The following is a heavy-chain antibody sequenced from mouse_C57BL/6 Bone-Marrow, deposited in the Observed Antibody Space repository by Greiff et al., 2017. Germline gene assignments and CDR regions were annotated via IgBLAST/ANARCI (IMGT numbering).Heavy chain of an antibody. CDR2: IDPENGDT. Sequence: EVQLQQSGAELVRPGASVKLSCTASGFNIKDDYMHWVKQRPEQGLEWIGWIDPENGDTEYASKFQGKATITADTSSNTAYLQLSSLTSEDTAVYYCTPNLCGGYWGQGTTLTVAS. J-gene: IGHJ2*01. CDR1: GFNIKDDY. V-gene: IGHV14-4*01. CDR3: TPNLCGGY. D-gene: IGHD1-1*01.